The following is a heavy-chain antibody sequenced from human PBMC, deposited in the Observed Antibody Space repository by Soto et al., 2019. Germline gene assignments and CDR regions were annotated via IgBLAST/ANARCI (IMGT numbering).Heavy chain of an antibody. Sequence: SETLSHTCTVSGGSIISGRDFWGWIRQPPGKGLEWIGGIYYTGTTSYNPSLRSRVTMSVDTSTNQFSLKLNSVSAADTAVYYCARLARGYCSGGSCYKYYYYYYMDVWGKGTTVTVSS. J-gene: IGHJ6*03. CDR3: ARLARGYCSGGSCYKYYYYYYMDV. V-gene: IGHV4-39*01. CDR1: GGSIISGRDF. CDR2: IYYTGTT. D-gene: IGHD2-15*01.